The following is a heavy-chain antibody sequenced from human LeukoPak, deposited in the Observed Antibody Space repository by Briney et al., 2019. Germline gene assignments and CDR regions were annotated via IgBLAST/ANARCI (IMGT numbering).Heavy chain of an antibody. CDR1: GVSMSAYY. Sequence: SXXLSLTCTVSGVSMSAYYWSWIRQPPGKGLEWIGYIHYSGGINYNPSLKSRAAISIEKSNMQFSLKLNSATAADTAVYYCARPSAIAPVATYYYHSMDVWGKGTTVIVSS. J-gene: IGHJ6*03. D-gene: IGHD2-2*01. V-gene: IGHV4-59*01. CDR3: ARPSAIAPVATYYYHSMDV. CDR2: IHYSGGI.